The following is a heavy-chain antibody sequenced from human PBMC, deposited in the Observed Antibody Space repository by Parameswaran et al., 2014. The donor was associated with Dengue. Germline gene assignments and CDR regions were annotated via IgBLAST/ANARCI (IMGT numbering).Heavy chain of an antibody. V-gene: IGHV3-23*01. Sequence: VRQAPGKGLEWVSAISGSGGSTYYADSVKGRFTISRDNAKNSLYLQMNSLRDEDTAVYYCATSHFGAFGYWGQGTLVTVSS. J-gene: IGHJ4*02. D-gene: IGHD3-10*01. CDR2: ISGSGGST. CDR3: ATSHFGAFGY.